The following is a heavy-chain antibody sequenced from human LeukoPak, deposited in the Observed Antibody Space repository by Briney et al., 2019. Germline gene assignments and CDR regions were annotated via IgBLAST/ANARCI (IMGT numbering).Heavy chain of an antibody. CDR1: GFTFSNYG. CDR3: ARVRGPTVYTYYLDV. D-gene: IGHD1-14*01. CDR2: MWVWNDGSNE. Sequence: PGRSLRLSCTASGFTFSNYGMHWVRQAPGKGLEWVAVMWVWNDGSNEYYADSVKGRFTIARDNSKNTLYLQMVSLRAEDTALYSCARVRGPTVYTYYLDVWGKGTTVTVSS. J-gene: IGHJ6*03. V-gene: IGHV3-33*01.